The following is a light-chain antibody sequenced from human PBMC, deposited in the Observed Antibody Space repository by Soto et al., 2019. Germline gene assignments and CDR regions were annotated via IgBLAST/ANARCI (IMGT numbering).Light chain of an antibody. J-gene: IGLJ3*02. CDR1: SGSIASNY. Sequence: NFMLTQPHSVSESPGKTVIISCTRSSGSIASNYEQWYQQRPGSSPTTVIYEDNQRPSGVHDRFSGSIDSSSNSASLTISGLETEDEADYYCQSYDATNQVFGGGTKLTVL. CDR2: EDN. CDR3: QSYDATNQV. V-gene: IGLV6-57*01.